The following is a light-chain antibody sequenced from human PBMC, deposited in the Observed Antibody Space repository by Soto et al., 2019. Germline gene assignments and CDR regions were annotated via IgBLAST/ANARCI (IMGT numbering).Light chain of an antibody. V-gene: IGLV2-8*01. CDR3: SSYAGSSNV. J-gene: IGLJ1*01. Sequence: QSALTQPPSASASPGQSDAIPCNGTSRDVGGYNYVHWYQQHAGIVPRRMIYEVNTRLSGVPDRCSGSKSGNTASLTVSGLQVEDEADYYCSSYAGSSNVFGTGTKVTVL. CDR1: SRDVGGYNY. CDR2: EVN.